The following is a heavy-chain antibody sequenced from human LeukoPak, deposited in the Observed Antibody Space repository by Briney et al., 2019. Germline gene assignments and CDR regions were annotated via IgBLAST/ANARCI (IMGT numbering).Heavy chain of an antibody. Sequence: ASVTVSYTASGYTFTVYYMHWVRQAPGQGREWMGWINPNSGGTNYAQKFQGRITMTRDTSISTAYMELSRLRSDDTAVYYCAREAKAPMGYYFDYWGQGTLVTVSS. CDR2: INPNSGGT. J-gene: IGHJ4*02. V-gene: IGHV1-2*02. D-gene: IGHD2-8*01. CDR1: GYTFTVYY. CDR3: AREAKAPMGYYFDY.